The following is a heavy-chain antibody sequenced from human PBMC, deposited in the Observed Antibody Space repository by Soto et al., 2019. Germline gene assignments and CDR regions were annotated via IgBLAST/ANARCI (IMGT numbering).Heavy chain of an antibody. CDR3: ARKTGYSYNYGMDV. CDR2: IKQDGSEK. D-gene: IGHD5-18*01. J-gene: IGHJ6*02. Sequence: EVQLVESGGGLVQPGGSLRLSCAASGFTFSSYWMSWVRQAPGKGLEWVANIKQDGSEKYYVDSVKGRFTISRDNAKNSLYLQMNSLRAEDTAVYYCARKTGYSYNYGMDVWGQGTTVTVSS. CDR1: GFTFSSYW. V-gene: IGHV3-7*01.